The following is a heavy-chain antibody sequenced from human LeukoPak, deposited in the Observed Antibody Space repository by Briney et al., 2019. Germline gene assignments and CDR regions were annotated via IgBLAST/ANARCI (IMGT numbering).Heavy chain of an antibody. CDR1: GFTFSSYA. V-gene: IGHV3-23*01. D-gene: IGHD3/OR15-3a*01. CDR2: ISTNGGSS. J-gene: IGHJ4*02. CDR3: ARARLADF. Sequence: GGSLRLSCEASGFTFSSYAMSWVRQAPGKGLEWVSGISTNGGSSSYADSVKGRFTISRDNSKNTLYLQMNSLRAEDTAVYYCARARLADFWGQGTLVTVSS.